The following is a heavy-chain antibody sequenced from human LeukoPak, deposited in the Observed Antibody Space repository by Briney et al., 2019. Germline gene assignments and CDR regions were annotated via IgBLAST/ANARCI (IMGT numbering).Heavy chain of an antibody. Sequence: PSETLSLTCTVSGGSISISGYYWVWIRQPSGKGLEWIVNIFYSGSTYYNPSLKSRVTISVDTSKNQFSLKLSSVTAADTAVYYCARRQGSSSYIDNWGQGTLVTVSS. CDR2: IFYSGST. CDR3: ARRQGSSSYIDN. J-gene: IGHJ4*02. V-gene: IGHV4-39*01. CDR1: GGSISISGYY. D-gene: IGHD6-13*01.